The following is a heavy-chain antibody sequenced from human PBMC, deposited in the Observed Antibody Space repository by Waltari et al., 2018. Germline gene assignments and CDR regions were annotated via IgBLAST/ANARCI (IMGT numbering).Heavy chain of an antibody. CDR2: IRYDGSNK. CDR3: AKGSTVTTIDYYYIDV. J-gene: IGHJ6*03. D-gene: IGHD4-17*01. CDR1: GFTFSNYA. Sequence: QVQLVDSGGDEVQPGGSLRVSCAASGFTFSNYAMHWVRQDPGKGLEWVAFIRYDGSNKYYADSVKGRFTVSRDNSKNTLHLQMNSLRVEDTAVYYCAKGSTVTTIDYYYIDVWGKGTTVTVSS. V-gene: IGHV3-30*02.